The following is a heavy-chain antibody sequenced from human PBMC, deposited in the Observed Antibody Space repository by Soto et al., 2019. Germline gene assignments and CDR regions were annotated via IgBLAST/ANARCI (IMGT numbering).Heavy chain of an antibody. V-gene: IGHV4-59*01. Sequence: QVQLQESGPGLVKPSETLSLTCTVSGGSISSYYWSWIRQPPGKGLEWIGYIYYSGSTNYNPSLKGRVTISVDTSKNQFSLKLSSVTAADTAVYYCARVFSGWEYYFDYWGQGTLVTVSS. D-gene: IGHD6-19*01. CDR2: IYYSGST. J-gene: IGHJ4*02. CDR3: ARVFSGWEYYFDY. CDR1: GGSISSYY.